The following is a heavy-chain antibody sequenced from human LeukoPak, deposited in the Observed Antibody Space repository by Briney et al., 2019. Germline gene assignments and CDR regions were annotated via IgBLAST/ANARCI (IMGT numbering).Heavy chain of an antibody. CDR1: GGSISSSSYY. D-gene: IGHD3-22*01. CDR3: ARDSRDTYYYDSSGYYYFDY. CDR2: IYYSGST. V-gene: IGHV4-39*07. Sequence: PSETLSLTCTVSGGSISSSSYYWGWIRQPPGKGLEWIGSIYYSGSTYYNPSLKSRVTISVDTSKNQFSLKLSSVTAADTAVYYCARDSRDTYYYDSSGYYYFDYWGQGTLVTVSS. J-gene: IGHJ4*02.